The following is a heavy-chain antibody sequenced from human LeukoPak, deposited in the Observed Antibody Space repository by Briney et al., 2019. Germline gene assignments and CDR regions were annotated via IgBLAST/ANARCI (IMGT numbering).Heavy chain of an antibody. D-gene: IGHD4-23*01. CDR3: AYLHYGGNGLDAFDI. CDR1: GFTFSSYG. Sequence: GGSLRLSCAASGFTFSSYGMHWVRQAPGKGLEWVAVISYDGSNKYYADSVKGRFTISRDNSKNTLYLQMNSLRAEDTAVYYCAYLHYGGNGLDAFDIWGQGTMVTVSS. V-gene: IGHV3-30*03. J-gene: IGHJ3*02. CDR2: ISYDGSNK.